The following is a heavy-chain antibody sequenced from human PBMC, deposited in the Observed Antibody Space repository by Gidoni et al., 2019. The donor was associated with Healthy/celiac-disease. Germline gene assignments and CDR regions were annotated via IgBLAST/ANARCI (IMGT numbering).Heavy chain of an antibody. Sequence: EVQLMESGGGLVKPGGSLRLSCSASGSTFGSYRMNWVRQAPGKGLECVSSISSGSSYIYYADSVKGRFTISRDNAKNSLYLQMNSLRAEDTAVYYCARALDGSGSHPRGGMDVWGQGTTVTVSS. J-gene: IGHJ6*02. D-gene: IGHD3-10*01. V-gene: IGHV3-21*01. CDR1: GSTFGSYR. CDR2: ISSGSSYI. CDR3: ARALDGSGSHPRGGMDV.